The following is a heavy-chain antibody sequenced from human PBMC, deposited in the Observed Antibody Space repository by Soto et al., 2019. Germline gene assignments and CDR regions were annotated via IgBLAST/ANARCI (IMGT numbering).Heavy chain of an antibody. CDR3: ARHYYDSSGYPYYYGMDV. CDR1: GGSISSYY. J-gene: IGHJ6*02. V-gene: IGHV4-59*01. Sequence: QVQLQESGPGLVKPSETLSLTCTVSGGSISSYYWSWIRQPPGKGLEWIGYIYYSGSTNSNPSLKSRVTISVDTSKNQFSLKLSSVTAADTAVYYCARHYYDSSGYPYYYGMDVWGQGTTVTVSS. CDR2: IYYSGST. D-gene: IGHD3-22*01.